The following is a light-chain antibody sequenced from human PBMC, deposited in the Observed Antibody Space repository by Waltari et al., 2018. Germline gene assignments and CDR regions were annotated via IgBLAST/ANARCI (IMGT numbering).Light chain of an antibody. CDR3: ATWDESPSGHWV. V-gene: IGLV1-44*01. CDR2: RND. CDR1: ASNIGKNV. Sequence: QSVLSQPPSASGTPGQRVTISCAGRASNIGKNVVNCSQQGPGKAPKLLIYRNDRRPSGVPDRFSGSKSGTSASLAISGLQSEDEADYYCATWDESPSGHWVFGGGTKVTVL. J-gene: IGLJ3*02.